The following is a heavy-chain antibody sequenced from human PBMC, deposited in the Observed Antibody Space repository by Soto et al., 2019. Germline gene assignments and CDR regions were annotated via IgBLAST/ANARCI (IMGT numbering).Heavy chain of an antibody. CDR1: GYTFTSYA. CDR2: SNAGNGNT. D-gene: IGHD3-9*01. Sequence: ASVKVSCKASGYTFTSYAMHWVRQAPGQRLEWMGWSNAGNGNTKYSQEFQGRVTITRDTSASTAYMELSSLRSEDMAVYYCASATTGTWAFDIWGQGTMVTVSS. J-gene: IGHJ3*02. V-gene: IGHV1-3*02. CDR3: ASATTGTWAFDI.